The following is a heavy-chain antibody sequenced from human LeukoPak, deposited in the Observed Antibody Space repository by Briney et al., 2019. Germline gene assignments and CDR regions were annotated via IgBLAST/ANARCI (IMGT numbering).Heavy chain of an antibody. CDR2: IDWDDDK. D-gene: IGHD3-22*01. CDR1: GGSISSYYW. V-gene: IGHV2-70*11. J-gene: IGHJ3*02. CDR3: ARSVHSEYYYDSSGYSSDAFDI. Sequence: TLSLTCTVSGGSISSYYWSWIRQPPGKALEWLARIDWDDDKYYSTSLKTRLTISKDTSKNQVVLTMTNMDPVDTATYYCARSVHSEYYYDSSGYSSDAFDIWGQGTMVTVSS.